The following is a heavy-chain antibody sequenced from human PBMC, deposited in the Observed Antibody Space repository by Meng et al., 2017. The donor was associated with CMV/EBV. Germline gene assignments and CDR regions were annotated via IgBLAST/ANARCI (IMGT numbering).Heavy chain of an antibody. CDR2: IKSKTDGGTT. D-gene: IGHD1-26*01. Sequence: GGSLRLSCAASGFTFSNAWMSWVRQAPGKGLEWVGRIKSKTDGGTTDYAAPVKGRFTISRDDSKNTLYLQMNSLKTEDTAVYYCTTDDGRGAHSGSYWGWGRGTLVTVSS. CDR1: GFTFSNAW. CDR3: TTDDGRGAHSGSYWG. V-gene: IGHV3-15*01. J-gene: IGHJ4*02.